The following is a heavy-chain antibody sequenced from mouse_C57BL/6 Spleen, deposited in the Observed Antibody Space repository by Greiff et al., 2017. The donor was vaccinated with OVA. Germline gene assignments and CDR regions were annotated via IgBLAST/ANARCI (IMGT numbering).Heavy chain of an antibody. D-gene: IGHD2-3*01. CDR3: ARYDGYYVLDY. J-gene: IGHJ2*01. CDR2: IYPGSGST. CDR1: GYTFTSYW. Sequence: QVQLQQPGAELVKPGASVKMSCKASGYTFTSYWITWVKQRPGQGLEWIGDIYPGSGSTNYNEKFKSKATLTVATSSSTAYMQLSSLTSEDSAVYYCARYDGYYVLDYWGQGTTLTVSS. V-gene: IGHV1-55*01.